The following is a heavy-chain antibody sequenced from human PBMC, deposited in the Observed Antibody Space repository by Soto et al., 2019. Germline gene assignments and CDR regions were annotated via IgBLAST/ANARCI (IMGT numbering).Heavy chain of an antibody. CDR1: GYRFINYW. Sequence: EVQLVQSGAEVKKPGESLRLSCQGSGYRFINYWISWVRQMPGKGLEWVGRIDPSDSYTVYSPSFQVHVTISIDTAINTAFLECRSLQASDTAMYYCVRHGNGNQFYFDFCGRGTLVPVSS. D-gene: IGHD1-1*01. V-gene: IGHV5-10-1*03. J-gene: IGHJ4*02. CDR2: IDPSDSYT. CDR3: VRHGNGNQFYFDF.